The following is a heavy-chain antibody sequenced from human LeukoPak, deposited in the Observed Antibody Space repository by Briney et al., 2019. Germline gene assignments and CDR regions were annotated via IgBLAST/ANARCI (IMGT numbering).Heavy chain of an antibody. CDR2: ISGSGADT. D-gene: IGHD4-17*01. CDR3: ETHLRFDYGDYGDYFDY. Sequence: GGSLRLSCAASGFTFRAYALSWVRQAPGKGLEWVSAISGSGADTYYADSVKGRFTISRDNSQNTVYLQMNSLRVEDTAVYYCETHLRFDYGDYGDYFDYWGQGTLVTVSS. J-gene: IGHJ4*02. V-gene: IGHV3-23*01. CDR1: GFTFRAYA.